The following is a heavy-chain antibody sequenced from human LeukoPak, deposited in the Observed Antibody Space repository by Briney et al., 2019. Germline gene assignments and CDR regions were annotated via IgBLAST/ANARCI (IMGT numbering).Heavy chain of an antibody. V-gene: IGHV3-30*04. CDR3: ARNHYDSSGYYFPLGY. CDR1: GFTFSSYA. D-gene: IGHD3-22*01. Sequence: PGRSLRLSCAASGFTFSSYAMHWVRQAPGKGLEWVAVISSDGSNKYYADSVKGRVTIPRDNSKNTLYLQMNSLRDEDTAMYYCARNHYDSSGYYFPLGYWGQGTLVTVSS. J-gene: IGHJ4*02. CDR2: ISSDGSNK.